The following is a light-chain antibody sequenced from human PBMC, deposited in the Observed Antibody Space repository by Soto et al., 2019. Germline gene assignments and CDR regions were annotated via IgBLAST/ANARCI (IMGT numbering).Light chain of an antibody. J-gene: IGKJ3*01. CDR1: QSVTSN. Sequence: EIVMTQSPATLSVSPGERATLSCRASQSVTSNLAWYQQKPVQAPRLLIYGASTRATGIPARFSGSGSGTEFTLTISILQSEEFAVYYCQQYNNWPLFTFGPGTKVDIK. V-gene: IGKV3-15*01. CDR2: GAS. CDR3: QQYNNWPLFT.